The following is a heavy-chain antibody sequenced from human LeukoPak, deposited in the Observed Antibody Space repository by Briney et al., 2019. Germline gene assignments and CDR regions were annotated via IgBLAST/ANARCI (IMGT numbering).Heavy chain of an antibody. Sequence: SETLSLTCTVSGGSISSYYWSWIRQPPGKGLEWIGYIYYSGSTNYNPSLKSRVTISVDTSKNQFSLKLSSVTAADTAVYYCARDRSIGPYSSGWGYFDLWGRGTLVTVSS. D-gene: IGHD6-19*01. CDR3: ARDRSIGPYSSGWGYFDL. V-gene: IGHV4-59*12. J-gene: IGHJ2*01. CDR2: IYYSGST. CDR1: GGSISSYY.